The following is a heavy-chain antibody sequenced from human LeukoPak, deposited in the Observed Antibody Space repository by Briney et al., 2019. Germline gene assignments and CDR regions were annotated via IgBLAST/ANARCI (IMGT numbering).Heavy chain of an antibody. J-gene: IGHJ4*02. Sequence: SETLSLTFTVSGGSITGYFWNWIRQPAGKGLEWIGRIYTSGTTNYNPSLQSRVTMSLDTSKNQFSLKLSSVTAADTAVYYCARDEKECRGGSCYRHFDYWGQGTLVTVSS. V-gene: IGHV4-4*07. CDR1: GGSITGYF. CDR3: ARDEKECRGGSCYRHFDY. D-gene: IGHD2-15*01. CDR2: IYTSGTT.